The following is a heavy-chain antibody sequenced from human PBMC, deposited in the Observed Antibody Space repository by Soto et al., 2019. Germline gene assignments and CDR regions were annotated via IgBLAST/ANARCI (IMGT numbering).Heavy chain of an antibody. CDR1: GFTFSRYT. D-gene: IGHD3-22*01. CDR3: ARIGDSSGYYGGD. Sequence: EVQLVESGGGLVKPGGSLRLSCAASGFTFSRYTMNWVRQAPGKGLEWVSSISSTSRYINYADSVKGRFAISRDNAKNALYLQMDSLGAEDTAIYYCARIGDSSGYYGGDWGQGALVTVSS. J-gene: IGHJ4*02. V-gene: IGHV3-21*04. CDR2: ISSTSRYI.